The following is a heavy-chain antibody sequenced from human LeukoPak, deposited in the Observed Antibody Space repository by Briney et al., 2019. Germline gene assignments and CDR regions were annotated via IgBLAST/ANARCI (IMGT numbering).Heavy chain of an antibody. CDR2: LRYDGSNQ. V-gene: IGHV3-30*02. D-gene: IGHD4-11*01. J-gene: IGHJ6*03. CDR1: GFTFSRHW. Sequence: GGSLRLSCAASGFTFSRHWMGWVRQAPGKGLEWVAFLRYDGSNQYYADSVKGRFTISRDNSKNTLYLQMDSLRAEDTAVYYCAKDRLQSNYYYMDVWGKGTTVTVSS. CDR3: AKDRLQSNYYYMDV.